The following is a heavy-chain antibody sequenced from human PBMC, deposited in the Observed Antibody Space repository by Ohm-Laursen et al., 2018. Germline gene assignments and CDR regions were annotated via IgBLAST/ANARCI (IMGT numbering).Heavy chain of an antibody. CDR2: IYYSGSS. CDR1: GGSISSSSYY. D-gene: IGHD3-10*01. Sequence: SDTLSLTWTVSGGSISSSSYYWGWIRQPPGKGLEWIGSIYYSGSSYYNPSLKSRVTISVDTSKNQFSLNLSSVTAADTAVYYCARQPDGSRSYYHFDYWGRGTLVTVSS. J-gene: IGHJ4*02. V-gene: IGHV4-39*01. CDR3: ARQPDGSRSYYHFDY.